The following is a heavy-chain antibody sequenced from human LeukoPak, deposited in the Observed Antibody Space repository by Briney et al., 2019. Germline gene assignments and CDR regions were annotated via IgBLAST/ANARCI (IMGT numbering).Heavy chain of an antibody. CDR3: ARDRVVVAATRTYYYYGMDV. V-gene: IGHV3-53*04. CDR1: GFTVSSNY. D-gene: IGHD2-15*01. Sequence: GGSLRLSCAASGFTVSSNYMSWVRQAPGKGLEWVSVIYRGGSTYYADSVKGRFTISRHNSKNTLYLQMNSLRAEDTAVYYCARDRVVVAATRTYYYYGMDVWGQGTTVTVSS. J-gene: IGHJ6*02. CDR2: IYRGGST.